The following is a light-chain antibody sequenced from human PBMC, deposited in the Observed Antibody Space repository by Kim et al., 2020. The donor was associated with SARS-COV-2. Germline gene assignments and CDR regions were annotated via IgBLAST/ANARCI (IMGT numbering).Light chain of an antibody. CDR1: QSVSSTP. J-gene: IGKJ2*01. Sequence: EIVLTQSPGTLSLSPGDRATLSCRASQSVSSTPLPWYQHKPGQAPRLLIYAAYNRATDIPDRFNGSGSGTDFTLSISRLEPEDYAVYYCQHYATSDTFGQGHKLE. V-gene: IGKV3-20*01. CDR3: QHYATSDT. CDR2: AAY.